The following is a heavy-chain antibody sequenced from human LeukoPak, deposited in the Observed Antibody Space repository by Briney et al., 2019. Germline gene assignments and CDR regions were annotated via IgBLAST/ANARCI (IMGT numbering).Heavy chain of an antibody. Sequence: SETLSLTCAVYGGSFSGYYWSWIRQPPGKGLEWIGEINHSGSTNYNPSLKSRVTISVDTSKNQFSLKLSSVTAADTAVYCCARGGDIVVVPAAMGDGYWFDPWGQGTLVTVSS. J-gene: IGHJ5*02. CDR1: GGSFSGYY. D-gene: IGHD2-2*01. CDR2: INHSGST. V-gene: IGHV4-34*01. CDR3: ARGGDIVVVPAAMGDGYWFDP.